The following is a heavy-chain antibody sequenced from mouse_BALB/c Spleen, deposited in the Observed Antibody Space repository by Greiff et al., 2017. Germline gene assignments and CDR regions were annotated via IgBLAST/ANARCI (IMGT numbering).Heavy chain of an antibody. V-gene: IGHV2-2*02. CDR2: IWSGGST. J-gene: IGHJ1*01. CDR1: GFPFPCLG. Sequence: QVPLQQSGPGLVQPSQSLSITRPVPGFPFPCLGVHWVRQSPGKGPEWLGVIWSGGSTDYNAAFISRLSISKDNSKSQVFFKMNSLQANDTAMYYCARGDPQYIDVWGAGTTVTVSS. CDR3: ARGDPQYIDV.